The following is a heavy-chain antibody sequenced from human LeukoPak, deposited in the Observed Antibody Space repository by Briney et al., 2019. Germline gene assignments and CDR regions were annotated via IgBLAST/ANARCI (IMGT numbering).Heavy chain of an antibody. J-gene: IGHJ4*02. CDR1: GFTFSSYA. V-gene: IGHV3-30-3*01. CDR3: ASFDY. Sequence: GRSLRLSCAASGFTFSSYAMHWVRQAPGKGLEWVAVISYDGSNKYYADSVKGRFTISRDNSKNTLYLQMNSLRAEDTAVHYCASFDYWGQGTLVTVSS. CDR2: ISYDGSNK.